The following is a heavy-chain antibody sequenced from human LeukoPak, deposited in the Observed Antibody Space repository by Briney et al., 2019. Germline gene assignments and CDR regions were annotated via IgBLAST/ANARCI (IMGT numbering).Heavy chain of an antibody. V-gene: IGHV3-21*01. D-gene: IGHD3-9*01. Sequence: PGRSLRLSCAASGFTFSSYSMNWVRQAPGKGLEWVSSISSSSSYIYYADSVKGRFTISRDNAKNSLYLQMNSLRAEDTAVYYCARDHLPAYYDILTGTSNWFDPWGQGTLVTVSS. CDR3: ARDHLPAYYDILTGTSNWFDP. J-gene: IGHJ5*02. CDR2: ISSSSSYI. CDR1: GFTFSSYS.